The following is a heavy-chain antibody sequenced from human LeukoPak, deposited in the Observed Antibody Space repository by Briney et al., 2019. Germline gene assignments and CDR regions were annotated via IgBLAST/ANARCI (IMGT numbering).Heavy chain of an antibody. J-gene: IGHJ4*02. D-gene: IGHD3-3*02. CDR2: IYYSGST. V-gene: IGHV4-39*01. CDR3: ARHRIHTRPLGY. CDR1: GGSISSSSYY. Sequence: SETLSLTCTVSGGSISSSSYYWGWLRQPPGKGLEWIGSIYYSGSTYYNPSLKSRVTISVDTSKSQFSLKLSSVTAADAAVYYCARHRIHTRPLGYWGQGTLVTVSS.